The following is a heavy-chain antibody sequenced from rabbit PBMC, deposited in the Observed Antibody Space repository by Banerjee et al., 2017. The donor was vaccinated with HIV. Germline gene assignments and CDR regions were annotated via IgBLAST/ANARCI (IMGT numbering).Heavy chain of an antibody. J-gene: IGHJ4*01. Sequence: QSLEESGGDLVKPGASLTLTCTASGFSFRSGYYMCWVRQAPGKGLEWIGCIYTGSSGSTYYATWAKGRFTISKTSSTTVTLQMTSLTAADTATYFCARDMDTTGWSWDLWGPGTLVTVS. CDR3: ARDMDTTGWSWDL. V-gene: IGHV1S40*01. D-gene: IGHD6-1*01. CDR1: GFSFRSGYY. CDR2: IYTGSSGST.